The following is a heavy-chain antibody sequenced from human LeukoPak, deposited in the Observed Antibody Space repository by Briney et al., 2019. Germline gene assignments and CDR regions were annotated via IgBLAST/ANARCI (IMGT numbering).Heavy chain of an antibody. CDR1: GGSISSGSYF. CDR2: IDYSGST. J-gene: IGHJ3*02. D-gene: IGHD6-19*01. Sequence: PSETLSLTCTVSGGSISSGSYFWAWIRQAPGKGLEWLGSIDYSGSTYYNPSLKSRVTISVDTSKNQFSLRPSSVTAADTAVYYCARPDGSGLVASQDAFDIWGQGTMVTVSS. CDR3: ARPDGSGLVASQDAFDI. V-gene: IGHV4-39*01.